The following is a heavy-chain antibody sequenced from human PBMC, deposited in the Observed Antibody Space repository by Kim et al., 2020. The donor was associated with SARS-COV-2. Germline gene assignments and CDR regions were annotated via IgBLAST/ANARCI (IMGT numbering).Heavy chain of an antibody. CDR3: ARDGGAVAGPIDY. V-gene: IGHV3-53*01. CDR2: IYSGGST. Sequence: GGSLRLSCAASGFTVSSNYMSWVRQAPGKGLEWVSVIYSGGSTYYADSVKGRFTISRDNSKNTLYLQMNSLRAEDTAVYYCARDGGAVAGPIDYWGQGTLVTVSS. CDR1: GFTVSSNY. J-gene: IGHJ4*02. D-gene: IGHD6-19*01.